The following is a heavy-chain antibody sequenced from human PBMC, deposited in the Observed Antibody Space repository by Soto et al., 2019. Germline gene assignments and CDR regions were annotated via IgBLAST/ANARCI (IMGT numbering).Heavy chain of an antibody. CDR2: IYYSGTT. CDR1: GYSISSSNW. V-gene: IGHV4-28*01. CDR3: ARREIQGPIDY. Sequence: SETLSLTCGGSGYSISSSNWWGWIRQPPGKGLEWIGYIYYSGTTYYNPSLKSRVTMSVDTSKNQFSLKLTSVTAVDTAVYYCARREIQGPIDYWGQGTLVTVSS. D-gene: IGHD1-26*01. J-gene: IGHJ4*02.